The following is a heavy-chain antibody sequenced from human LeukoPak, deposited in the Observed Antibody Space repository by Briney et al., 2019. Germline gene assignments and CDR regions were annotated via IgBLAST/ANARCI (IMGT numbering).Heavy chain of an antibody. D-gene: IGHD3-22*01. CDR1: GFAFSSYA. CDR2: ISGSGGST. Sequence: PGGSLRLSCAASGFAFSSYAMSWVRQAPGKGLEWVSAISGSGGSTYYADSVKGRFTISRDNSKNTLYLQMNSLRAEDTAVYYCAKGIIVVVTGSDYWGQGTLVTVSS. V-gene: IGHV3-23*01. CDR3: AKGIIVVVTGSDY. J-gene: IGHJ4*02.